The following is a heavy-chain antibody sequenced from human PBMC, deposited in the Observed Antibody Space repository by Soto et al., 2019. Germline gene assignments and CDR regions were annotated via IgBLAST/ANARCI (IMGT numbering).Heavy chain of an antibody. CDR1: GFTFSNYW. CDR3: ARDKFGFLGATEYYFDY. D-gene: IGHD3-3*01. V-gene: IGHV3-7*01. J-gene: IGHJ4*02. Sequence: EVQLVESGGGLVQPGGSLRLSCAASGFTFSNYWMSWVRQAPGKGLGWVANMKQDGSEKYYVDSVKGRFTISRDNAKNSRHLQMSSLRAEEAAVYYCARDKFGFLGATEYYFDYWGQGTLVTVSS. CDR2: MKQDGSEK.